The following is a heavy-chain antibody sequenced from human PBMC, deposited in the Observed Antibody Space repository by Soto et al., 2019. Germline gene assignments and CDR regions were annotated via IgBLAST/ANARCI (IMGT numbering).Heavy chain of an antibody. CDR2: IIPIFGTA. CDR1: GGSLSSYA. D-gene: IGHD3-3*01. V-gene: IGHV1-69*06. Sequence: GAPVKVSCTASGGSLSSYAIIWVRQEHVQGLEWMGGIIPIFGTANYAQKFQGRVTITADKSTSTAYMELNSLRAEDTAVYYCARDKFGDGYKYQDPDAFDIWGQGTMVTVSS. CDR3: ARDKFGDGYKYQDPDAFDI. J-gene: IGHJ3*02.